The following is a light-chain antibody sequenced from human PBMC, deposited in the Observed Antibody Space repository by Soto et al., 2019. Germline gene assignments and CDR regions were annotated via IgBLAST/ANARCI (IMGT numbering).Light chain of an antibody. Sequence: LTQPASVSGSPGLSIPISCTGTSSDVGGYNYVSWYQQHPGKAPKLMIYEVSNRPPGVSNRFSCSKSGNTASLTISGLQAEDEADYYCSSYTSSSTLPYVFGTGTKVTV. CDR1: SSDVGGYNY. CDR2: EVS. J-gene: IGLJ1*01. CDR3: SSYTSSSTLPYV. V-gene: IGLV2-14*01.